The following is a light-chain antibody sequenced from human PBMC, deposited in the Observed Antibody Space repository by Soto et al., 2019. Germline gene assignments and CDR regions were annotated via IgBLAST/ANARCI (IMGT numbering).Light chain of an antibody. CDR3: QSYDSSLSVWV. CDR2: ANS. CDR1: SSNIGTGYD. J-gene: IGLJ3*02. V-gene: IGLV1-40*01. Sequence: QSVLTQPPSVSGAPGQRVTISCTGSSSNIGTGYDVYWYQQLPGTAPKLLIYANSNRPSGVPDRFSGSKSGASASLAITGLQTEDEADYYCQSYDSSLSVWVFGGGTQLTVL.